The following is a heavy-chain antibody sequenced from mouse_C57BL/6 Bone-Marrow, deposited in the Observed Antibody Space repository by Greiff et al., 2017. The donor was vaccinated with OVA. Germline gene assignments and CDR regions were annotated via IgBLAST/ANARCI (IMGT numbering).Heavy chain of an antibody. J-gene: IGHJ2*01. D-gene: IGHD3-3*01. CDR1: GYTFTSYW. Sequence: VQLQQPGAELVRPGTSVKLSCKASGYTFTSYWMHWVKQRPGQGLEWIGVIDPSDSYTNYNQKFKGKATLTVDTSSSTAYMQLSSLTSEDSAVYYCARWGGDTRFDYWGQGTTLTVSS. V-gene: IGHV1-59*01. CDR2: IDPSDSYT. CDR3: ARWGGDTRFDY.